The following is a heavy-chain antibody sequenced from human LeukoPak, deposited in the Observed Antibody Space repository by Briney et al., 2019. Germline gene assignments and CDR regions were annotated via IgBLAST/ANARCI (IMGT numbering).Heavy chain of an antibody. V-gene: IGHV1-8*01. CDR3: ARGRIATGNDY. D-gene: IGHD4-11*01. J-gene: IGHJ4*02. Sequence: GASVKVSCKASGYTFTSYDINWVRKGTGQGLEWMGWMNPNSGNTGYAQKFQGRVTMTRNTSISTAYMEVSSLRSEDTAVYYCARGRIATGNDYWGQGTLVTVSS. CDR2: MNPNSGNT. CDR1: GYTFTSYD.